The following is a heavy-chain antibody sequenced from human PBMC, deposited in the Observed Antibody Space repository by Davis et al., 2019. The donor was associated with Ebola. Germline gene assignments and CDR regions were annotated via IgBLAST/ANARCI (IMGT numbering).Heavy chain of an antibody. D-gene: IGHD6-6*01. J-gene: IGHJ5*02. CDR2: IAGGGTA. Sequence: GESLKISCAASGFTFSNYGMTWVRQAPGKGLEWVSAIAGGGTAYYADSVKGRFTISRDNSKNSLYLQMNSLRAEDTATYYCAKTLGEAGRRSTSDAWGQGTLVSVSS. CDR1: GFTFSNYG. V-gene: IGHV3-23*01. CDR3: AKTLGEAGRRSTSDA.